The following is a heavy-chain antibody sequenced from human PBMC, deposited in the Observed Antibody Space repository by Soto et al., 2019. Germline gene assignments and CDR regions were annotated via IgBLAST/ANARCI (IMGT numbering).Heavy chain of an antibody. CDR2: IKSKTDGGTT. D-gene: IGHD3-22*01. Sequence: EVQLVESGGGLVKPGGSLRLSCAASGFTFSNAWMSWVRQAPGKGLEWVGRIKSKTDGGTTDYAAPVKGRFTISRDDSKNTLYLQMNSLKTEDTAVYYCTTKEDYYDSSGYYYGVVDYWGQGTLVTVSS. CDR3: TTKEDYYDSSGYYYGVVDY. CDR1: GFTFSNAW. J-gene: IGHJ4*02. V-gene: IGHV3-15*01.